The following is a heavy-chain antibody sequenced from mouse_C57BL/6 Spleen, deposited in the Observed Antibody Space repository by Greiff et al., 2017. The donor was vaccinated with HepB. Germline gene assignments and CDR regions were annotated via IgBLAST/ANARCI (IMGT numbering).Heavy chain of an antibody. J-gene: IGHJ4*01. Sequence: EVQLQQSGPELVKPGASVKISCKASGYTFTDYYMNWVKQSHGKSLEWIGDINPNNGGTSYNQKFKGKATLTVDKSSSTAYMELRSLTSEDSAVYYCARGNYRAMDYWGQGTSVTVSS. V-gene: IGHV1-26*01. CDR2: INPNNGGT. D-gene: IGHD2-1*01. CDR1: GYTFTDYY. CDR3: ARGNYRAMDY.